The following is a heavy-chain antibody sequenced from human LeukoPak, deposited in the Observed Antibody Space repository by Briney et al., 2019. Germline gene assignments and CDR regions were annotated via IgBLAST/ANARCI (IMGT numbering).Heavy chain of an antibody. CDR1: GYTFTSYA. CDR3: ARVVAAAGPTPLGWYFDL. J-gene: IGHJ2*01. Sequence: ASVKVSCKASGYTFTSYAMHWVRQAPGQRLEWMGWINAGNGNTKYSQKFQGRVTITRDTSASTAYMELSSLRSEDTAVYYCARVVAAAGPTPLGWYFDLWGRGTLVTVSS. V-gene: IGHV1-3*01. D-gene: IGHD6-13*01. CDR2: INAGNGNT.